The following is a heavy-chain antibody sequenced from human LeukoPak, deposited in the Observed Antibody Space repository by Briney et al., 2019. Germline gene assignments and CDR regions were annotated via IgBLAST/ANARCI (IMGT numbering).Heavy chain of an antibody. Sequence: PPETLSLTCTVSGGSISSYYWSWIRQPPGKGLEWIGYIYYSGSTNYNPSLKSRVTISVDTSKNQFSLKLSSVTAADTAVYYCARVASGVGYNWFDPWGQGTLVTVSS. CDR2: IYYSGST. CDR3: ARVASGVGYNWFDP. V-gene: IGHV4-59*12. CDR1: GGSISSYY. J-gene: IGHJ5*02. D-gene: IGHD2-15*01.